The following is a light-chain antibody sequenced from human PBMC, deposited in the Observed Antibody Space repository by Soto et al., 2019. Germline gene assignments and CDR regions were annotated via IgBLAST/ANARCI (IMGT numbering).Light chain of an antibody. CDR2: RAS. CDR3: QQYNNWPWT. J-gene: IGKJ1*01. V-gene: IGKV3-15*01. Sequence: EIVMRQSPATLSVSPGERATLSCRASQSVSSNLAWYQQKPGQAPRLLIYRASTRATGIPARFCGSGSGTEFTLTISSLQYEDFAVYYCQQYNNWPWTFGQGTKVEIK. CDR1: QSVSSN.